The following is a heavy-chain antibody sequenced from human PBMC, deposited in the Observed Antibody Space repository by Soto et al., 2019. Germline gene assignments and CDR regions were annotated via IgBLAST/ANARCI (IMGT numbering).Heavy chain of an antibody. CDR3: AKDERFLEWSGAYNWFDP. D-gene: IGHD3-3*01. Sequence: PGGSLRLSCAASGFTFSSYAMSWVRQAPGKGLEWVSAISGSGGSTYYADSVKGRFTISRDNSKNTLYLQMNSLRAEDTAVYYCAKDERFLEWSGAYNWFDPWGQGTLVTVSS. CDR1: GFTFSSYA. CDR2: ISGSGGST. J-gene: IGHJ5*02. V-gene: IGHV3-23*01.